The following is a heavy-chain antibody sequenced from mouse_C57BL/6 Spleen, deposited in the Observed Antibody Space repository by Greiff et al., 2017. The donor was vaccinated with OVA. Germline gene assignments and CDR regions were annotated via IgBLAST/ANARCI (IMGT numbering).Heavy chain of an antibody. CDR2: INYDGSST. J-gene: IGHJ4*01. CDR3: ARDRRGFAMDY. CDR1: GFTFSDYY. Sequence: EVMLVESEGGLVQPGSSMKLSCTASGFTFSDYYMAWVRQVPEKGLEWVANINYDGSSTYYLDSLKSRFIISRDNAKNILYLQMSSLKSEDTATYYCARDRRGFAMDYWGQGTSVTVSS. V-gene: IGHV5-16*01.